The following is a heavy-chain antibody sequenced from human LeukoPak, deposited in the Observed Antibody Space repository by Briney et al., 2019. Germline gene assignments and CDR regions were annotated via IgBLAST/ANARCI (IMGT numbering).Heavy chain of an antibody. D-gene: IGHD3-22*01. CDR3: ARGGDSSGYYHRDDAFDI. V-gene: IGHV3-53*01. Sequence: GGSLRLSCAASGFTVSSNYMSWVRQAPGKGLEWVSVIYSGGSTYYADSVKGRFTISRDNSKNTLYLQMNSLRAEDTAVYYCARGGDSSGYYHRDDAFDIWGQGTMVTVYS. CDR2: IYSGGST. CDR1: GFTVSSNY. J-gene: IGHJ3*02.